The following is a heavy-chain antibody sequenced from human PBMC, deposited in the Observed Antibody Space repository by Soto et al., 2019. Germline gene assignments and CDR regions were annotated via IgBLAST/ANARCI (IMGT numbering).Heavy chain of an antibody. CDR1: GGIFSTYA. Sequence: QVQLVQSGAEVKMPGSSVKVSCKASGGIFSTYAMSWLRQAPGQGLEWMGGIIPLFGTPNYAQRFQGRVTITADESTSTAYMELSRLRSEDTAVYYCARDRDDYGSGNYYNRIDFWGQGTLVTVSS. CDR3: ARDRDDYGSGNYYNRIDF. D-gene: IGHD3-10*01. V-gene: IGHV1-69*01. J-gene: IGHJ4*02. CDR2: IIPLFGTP.